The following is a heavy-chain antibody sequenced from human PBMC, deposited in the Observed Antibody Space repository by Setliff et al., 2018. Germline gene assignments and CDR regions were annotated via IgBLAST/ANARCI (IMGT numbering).Heavy chain of an antibody. V-gene: IGHV4-59*01. CDR3: ARDPLAASGTIYYGLDV. Sequence: SETLSLTCSVSGASITTYYWHWIRRPPGKGLEWIGFIDNRGTTNYNPALKSRVTISTDASKNHFALTLTSMTAADTAVYYCARDPLAASGTIYYGLDVWGQGTTVTVSS. J-gene: IGHJ6*02. CDR1: GASITTYY. D-gene: IGHD6-13*01. CDR2: IDNRGTT.